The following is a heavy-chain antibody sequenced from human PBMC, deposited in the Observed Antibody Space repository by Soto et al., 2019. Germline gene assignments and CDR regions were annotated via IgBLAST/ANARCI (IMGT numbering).Heavy chain of an antibody. CDR1: GGSISSGSYY. D-gene: IGHD1-26*01. Sequence: QLQLQESGPGLVKPSETLSLTCTVSGGSISSGSYYWGWIRQPPGKGLEWIGTMSYSGNTYYNPSLKSRVTISVDTSKNQCSLELRSVTATDTAVYYCAIRTYTYYPFDYWGQGTLVTVSS. CDR3: AIRTYTYYPFDY. V-gene: IGHV4-39*01. CDR2: MSYSGNT. J-gene: IGHJ4*02.